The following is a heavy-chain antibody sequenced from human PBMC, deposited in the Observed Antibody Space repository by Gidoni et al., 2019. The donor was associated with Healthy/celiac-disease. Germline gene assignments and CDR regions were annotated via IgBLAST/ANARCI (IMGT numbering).Heavy chain of an antibody. V-gene: IGHV3-53*01. J-gene: IGHJ4*02. Sequence: EVQLVESGGGLIQPGGSLRLSCAASGLTVSSNYMSWVRQAPGKGLEWVSVIYSGGSTYYADSMKGRFTISRDNSKNTLYLQMNSLRAEDTAVYYCARSITGTTSVVYYFDYWGQGTLVTVSS. CDR3: ARSITGTTSVVYYFDY. CDR2: IYSGGST. D-gene: IGHD1-7*01. CDR1: GLTVSSNY.